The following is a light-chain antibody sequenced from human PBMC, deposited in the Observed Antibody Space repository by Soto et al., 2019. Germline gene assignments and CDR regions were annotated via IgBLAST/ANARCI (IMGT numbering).Light chain of an antibody. CDR1: QSFAGSF. CDR3: QQYASYNT. CDR2: GAS. Sequence: EIVLTQSPGTLSLSPGERATLSCRASQSFAGSFLAWYQQRPGQAPRLLISGASSRATGIPDRFSGRGSGTDFTLTINRLEPDDFATYYCQQYASYNTFGQGTKLEIK. V-gene: IGKV3-20*01. J-gene: IGKJ2*01.